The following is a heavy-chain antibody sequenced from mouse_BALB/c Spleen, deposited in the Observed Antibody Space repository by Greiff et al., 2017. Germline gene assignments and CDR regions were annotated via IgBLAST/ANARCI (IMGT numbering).Heavy chain of an antibody. V-gene: IGHV5-12-2*01. CDR1: GFTFSSYT. CDR2: ISNGGGST. CDR3: ARNLYGLYAMDY. D-gene: IGHD1-1*02. Sequence: HLVESGGGLVQPGGSLKLSCAASGFTFSSYTMSWVRQTPEKRLEWVAYISNGGGSTYYPDTVKGRFTISRDNAKNTLYLQMSSLKSEDTAMYYCARNLYGLYAMDYWGQGTSVTVSS. J-gene: IGHJ4*01.